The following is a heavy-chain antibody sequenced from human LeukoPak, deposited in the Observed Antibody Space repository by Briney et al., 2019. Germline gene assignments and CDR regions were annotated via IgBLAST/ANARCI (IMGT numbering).Heavy chain of an antibody. CDR3: ARVDYYDSSFDAFDI. CDR2: IYYSGST. J-gene: IGHJ3*02. CDR1: GGSISSSSYY. Sequence: SETLSLTCTVSGGSISSSSYYWGWIRQPPGKGLEWIGSIYYSGSTYYNPSLKSRVTISVDTSKNQFSLKLSSVTAADTAVYYCARVDYYDSSFDAFDIWGQGTMVTASS. D-gene: IGHD3-22*01. V-gene: IGHV4-39*07.